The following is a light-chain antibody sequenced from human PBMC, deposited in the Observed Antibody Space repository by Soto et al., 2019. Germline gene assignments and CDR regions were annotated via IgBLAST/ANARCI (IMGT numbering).Light chain of an antibody. CDR3: IQTLQTPHT. J-gene: IGKJ2*01. CDR2: SAS. Sequence: DIVMTQSPLYLPVTPGEPASISCKSSQSLLHTNGYHYLDWYLQKPGQSPHLLIYSASNRASGVPDRFSGSGSGTNFTLKISRVEAEDIGSYYCIQTLQTPHTFGPGTKLEIK. V-gene: IGKV2-28*01. CDR1: QSLLHTNGYHY.